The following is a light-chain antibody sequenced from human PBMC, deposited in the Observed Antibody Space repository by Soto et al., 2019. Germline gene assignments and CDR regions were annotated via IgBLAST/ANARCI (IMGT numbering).Light chain of an antibody. CDR2: DVS. Sequence: QSALTQPASVSGSPGQSITISCTGTIYDVGAYHYVSWYQQFPGKAPKLILYDVSNRPSGISNRFSGFRSGSTASLTVSGLQPEDDAHYYCISYTNTGALVFGGGTKLTVL. J-gene: IGLJ2*01. CDR3: ISYTNTGALV. CDR1: IYDVGAYHY. V-gene: IGLV2-14*03.